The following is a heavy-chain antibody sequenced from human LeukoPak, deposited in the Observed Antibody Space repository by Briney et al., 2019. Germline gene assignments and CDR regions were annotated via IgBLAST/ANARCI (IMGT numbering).Heavy chain of an antibody. J-gene: IGHJ5*01. V-gene: IGHV3-64*01. Sequence: GGSLRLSCAASGFTFSSYGMHWVRQAPGKGLEYVSAISSNGGSTYYANSVKGRFIISRDNSKNTLYLQMGSLRTEDMAVYYCARPYIQSGYSTGWFDYWGQGTLVTVSS. D-gene: IGHD6-19*01. CDR3: ARPYIQSGYSTGWFDY. CDR2: ISSNGGST. CDR1: GFTFSSYG.